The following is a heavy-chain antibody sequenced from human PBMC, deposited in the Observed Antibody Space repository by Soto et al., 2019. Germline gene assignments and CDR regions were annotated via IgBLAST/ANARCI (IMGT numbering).Heavy chain of an antibody. CDR2: IWYDGSNK. D-gene: IGHD5-12*01. CDR1: GFTFSSYG. CDR3: ARGNIVATIHAFDI. V-gene: IGHV3-33*01. J-gene: IGHJ3*02. Sequence: QVQLVESGGGVVQPGRSLRLSCAASGFTFSSYGMHWVRQAPGKGLEWVAVIWYDGSNKYYADSVKVRFTISRDNSKNTLYLQMNSLRAEDTAVYYCARGNIVATIHAFDIWGQGTMVTVSS.